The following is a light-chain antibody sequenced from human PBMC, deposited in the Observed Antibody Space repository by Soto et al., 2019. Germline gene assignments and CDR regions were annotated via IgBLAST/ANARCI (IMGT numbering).Light chain of an antibody. Sequence: DIVLTQSPGTLSFSPGEIATLSCRASQSVSSNLAWYQQKPGQAPRLLIYGASTRATGIPARFSGSGSGTEFTLTISSLQSEDFAVYYCQQYNNWPLTFGGGTKVDI. CDR1: QSVSSN. V-gene: IGKV3-15*01. CDR2: GAS. J-gene: IGKJ4*01. CDR3: QQYNNWPLT.